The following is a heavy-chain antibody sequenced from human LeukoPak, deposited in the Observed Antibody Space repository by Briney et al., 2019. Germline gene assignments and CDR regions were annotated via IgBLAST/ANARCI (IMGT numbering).Heavy chain of an antibody. V-gene: IGHV4-39*01. CDR3: ARLRLYYDFWSGYLPGYFDY. CDR1: GGSISSSSYY. D-gene: IGHD3-3*01. CDR2: IYYSGST. J-gene: IGHJ4*02. Sequence: SETLSLTCTVSGGSISSSSYYWGWIRQPPGKGLEWIGSIYYSGSTYYNPSLKSRVTISVDTSKNQFSLKLSSVTAADTAVYYCARLRLYYDFWSGYLPGYFDYWGQGTLVTVSS.